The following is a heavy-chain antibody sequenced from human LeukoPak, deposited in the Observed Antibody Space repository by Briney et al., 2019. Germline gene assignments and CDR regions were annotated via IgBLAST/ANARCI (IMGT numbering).Heavy chain of an antibody. D-gene: IGHD3-10*01. CDR1: NDSIRNYY. CDR3: ARGNYGSGSYYVVDFDY. CDR2: IYHTGNT. J-gene: IGHJ4*02. V-gene: IGHV4-59*01. Sequence: SETLSLTCSVSNDSIRNYYWSWIRQPPGKALEWIGYIYHTGNTDYNPSLKSRLTMSIDTSKNQFSLNLNSVTAADTAVYYCARGNYGSGSYYVVDFDYWGQGTLVTVSS.